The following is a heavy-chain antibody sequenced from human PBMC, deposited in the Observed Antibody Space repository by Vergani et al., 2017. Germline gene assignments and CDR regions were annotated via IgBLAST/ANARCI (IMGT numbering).Heavy chain of an antibody. Sequence: QVQLQQWGAGLLKPSETLSLTCAVYGGSFSGYYWSWIRQPPGKGLEWIGEINHSGSTNYNPSLKSRVTISVDTSKNQFSLKLSSVTAADTAVYYCARDQQWKGAFDIWGQGTMVTVSS. J-gene: IGHJ3*02. V-gene: IGHV4-34*01. CDR1: GGSFSGYY. CDR2: INHSGST. CDR3: ARDQQWKGAFDI. D-gene: IGHD6-19*01.